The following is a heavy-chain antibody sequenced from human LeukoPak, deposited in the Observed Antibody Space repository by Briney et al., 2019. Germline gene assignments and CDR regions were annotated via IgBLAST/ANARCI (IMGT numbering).Heavy chain of an antibody. D-gene: IGHD1-26*01. V-gene: IGHV4-34*01. Sequence: PSETLSLTCAVYGGSFSGYYWSWIRQPPGKGLEWIGEINHSGSTNYNPSLKSRVTISVDTSKNQFSLKLSSVTAADTAVYYCARTLGGGYFDYWGQGTLVTVSS. CDR3: ARTLGGGYFDY. CDR2: INHSGST. J-gene: IGHJ4*02. CDR1: GGSFSGYY.